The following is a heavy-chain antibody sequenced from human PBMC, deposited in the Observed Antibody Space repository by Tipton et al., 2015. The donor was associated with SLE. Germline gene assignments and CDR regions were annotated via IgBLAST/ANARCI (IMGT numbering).Heavy chain of an antibody. J-gene: IGHJ2*01. CDR2: IYTSGST. Sequence: TLSLTCTVSGYSISSGSYYWSWIRQPAGKGLEWIGRIYTSGSTNYNPSLKSRVTMSVDTSKNQFSLKLSSVTAADTAVYYCARDMGSIAPYWYFDLWGRGTLVTVSS. CDR1: GYSISSGSYY. CDR3: ARDMGSIAPYWYFDL. D-gene: IGHD6-6*01. V-gene: IGHV4-61*02.